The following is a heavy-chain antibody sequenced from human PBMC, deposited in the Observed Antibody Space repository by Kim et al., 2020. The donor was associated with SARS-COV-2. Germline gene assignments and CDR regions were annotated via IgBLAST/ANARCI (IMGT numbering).Heavy chain of an antibody. V-gene: IGHV3-30*04. D-gene: IGHD7-27*01. J-gene: IGHJ4*02. Sequence: GGSLRLSCAASGFTFSSYAMHWVRQAPGKGLEWVAVISYDGSNKYYADSVKGRFTISRDNSKNTLYLQMNSLRAEDTAVYYCARDITGECCDYWGQGTLVTVSS. CDR3: ARDITGECCDY. CDR1: GFTFSSYA. CDR2: ISYDGSNK.